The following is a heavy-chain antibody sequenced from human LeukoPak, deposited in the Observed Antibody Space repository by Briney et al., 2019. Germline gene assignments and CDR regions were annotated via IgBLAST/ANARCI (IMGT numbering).Heavy chain of an antibody. Sequence: ASVKVSCKASGYTFTSYYMHWVRQAPGQGLEWMGITNPSGGSTSYAQKFQGRVTMTRDTSTSTVYMELSSLRSEDTAVYYCARWGASGLALIYYYGMDVWGQGTTVTVSS. V-gene: IGHV1-46*01. D-gene: IGHD3/OR15-3a*01. CDR2: TNPSGGST. CDR3: ARWGASGLALIYYYGMDV. J-gene: IGHJ6*02. CDR1: GYTFTSYY.